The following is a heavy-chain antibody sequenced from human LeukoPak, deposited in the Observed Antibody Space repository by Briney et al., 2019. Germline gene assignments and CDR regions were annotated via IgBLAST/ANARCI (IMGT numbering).Heavy chain of an antibody. CDR3: ARGGIMITFGGVISY. D-gene: IGHD3-16*02. CDR2: INPNSGGT. Sequence: ASVNVSCKASGYTFTGYYMHWVRQAPGQGLEWMGWINPNSGGTNYAQKFQGRVTMTRDTSISTAYMELSRLRSDDTAVYYCARGGIMITFGGVISYWGQGTLVTVSS. V-gene: IGHV1-2*02. CDR1: GYTFTGYY. J-gene: IGHJ4*02.